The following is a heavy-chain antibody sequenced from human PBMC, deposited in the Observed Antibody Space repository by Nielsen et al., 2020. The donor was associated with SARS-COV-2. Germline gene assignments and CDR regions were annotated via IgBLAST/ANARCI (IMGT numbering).Heavy chain of an antibody. CDR3: ARDRVDFGSGTYYYYYGMDV. CDR2: IRYDGSNK. D-gene: IGHD3-10*01. J-gene: IGHJ6*02. V-gene: IGHV3-30*02. Sequence: WIRQPPGKGLEWVAFIRYDGSNKYYADSVKGRFTISRDNSKNTLYLQMNSLRAEDTAVYYCARDRVDFGSGTYYYYYGMDVWGQGTTVTVSS.